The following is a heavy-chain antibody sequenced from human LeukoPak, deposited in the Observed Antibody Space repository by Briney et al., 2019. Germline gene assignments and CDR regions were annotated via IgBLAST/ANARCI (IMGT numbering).Heavy chain of an antibody. CDR3: ARDSLRPFDY. V-gene: IGHV3-48*04. D-gene: IGHD3-16*01. CDR1: GFTFSTYS. J-gene: IGHJ4*02. Sequence: PGGSLRLSCAASGFTFSTYSMNWVRQAPGKGLEWVSYISRSSSTIYYADSVKGRFTISRDNAKNSLYLQMNSLRAEDTAVYYCARDSLRPFDYWGQGTLVAVSS. CDR2: ISRSSSTI.